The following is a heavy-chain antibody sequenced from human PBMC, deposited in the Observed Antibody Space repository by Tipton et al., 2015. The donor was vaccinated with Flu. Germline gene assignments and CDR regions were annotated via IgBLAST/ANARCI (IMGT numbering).Heavy chain of an antibody. CDR2: IYYSGST. V-gene: IGHV4-39*01. D-gene: IGHD3-10*02. Sequence: TLSLTCTVSGGSISGSSYFWGWIRQPPGKGLEWIGSIYYSGSTYYNPSLKSRVTVSVDTSKNEFSLKVSSVTAADTAVYYCARLSYYDVDLKNFYFDYWGQGTLVTVSS. CDR1: GGSISGSSYF. J-gene: IGHJ4*02. CDR3: ARLSYYDVDLKNFYFDY.